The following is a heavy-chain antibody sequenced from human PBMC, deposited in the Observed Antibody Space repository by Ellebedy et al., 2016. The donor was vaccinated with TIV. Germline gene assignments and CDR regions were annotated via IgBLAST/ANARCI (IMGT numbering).Heavy chain of an antibody. CDR3: ARGTSRDFWSGYYKRYFYYMDV. CDR1: GGSISSYY. J-gene: IGHJ6*03. CDR2: IYYSGST. Sequence: SETLSLTXTVSGGSISSYYWSWIRQPPGKGLEWIGYIYYSGSTNYNPSLKSRVTISVDTSKNQFSLKLSSVTAADTAVYYCARGTSRDFWSGYYKRYFYYMDVWGKGTTVTVSS. V-gene: IGHV4-59*01. D-gene: IGHD3-3*01.